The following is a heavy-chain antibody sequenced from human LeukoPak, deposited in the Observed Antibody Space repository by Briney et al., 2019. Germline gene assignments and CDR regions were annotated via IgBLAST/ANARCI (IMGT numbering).Heavy chain of an antibody. Sequence: PGGSLRLSCAASGFTFSSYAMSWVRQAPGKGLEWVSGISGSGGSTDYADSVKGRFTISRDNSKNTLYLQMSSLRAEDTAVYYCAKPLSGWYSFDYWGQGTLVTVSS. CDR2: ISGSGGST. CDR3: AKPLSGWYSFDY. D-gene: IGHD6-19*01. V-gene: IGHV3-23*01. J-gene: IGHJ4*02. CDR1: GFTFSSYA.